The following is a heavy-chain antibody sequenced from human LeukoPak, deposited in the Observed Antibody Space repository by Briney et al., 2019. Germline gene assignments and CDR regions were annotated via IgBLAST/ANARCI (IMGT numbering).Heavy chain of an antibody. V-gene: IGHV4-39*01. Sequence: PSETLSLTCTVSGGSISSSSYYWGWIRQPPGKGLEWIGSIYYSGNTYYNPSLKSRVTISVDTSKNQFSLKLSSVTAADTAVYYCARPSARGSYSFSLGYWGQGTLVTVSS. CDR3: ARPSARGSYSFSLGY. D-gene: IGHD1-26*01. CDR1: GGSISSSSYY. CDR2: IYYSGNT. J-gene: IGHJ4*02.